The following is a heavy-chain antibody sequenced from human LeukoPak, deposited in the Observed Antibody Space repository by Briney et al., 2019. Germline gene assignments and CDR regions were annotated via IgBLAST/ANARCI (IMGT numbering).Heavy chain of an antibody. CDR1: GFIFSNFG. D-gene: IGHD3-10*01. V-gene: IGHV3-43*01. CDR2: ISSDGGST. J-gene: IGHJ4*02. Sequence: GGSLRLSCAASGFIFSNFGMHWVRQAPGKGLEWVSLISSDGGSTYYADSVKGRFTISRDNSKNSLYVQLNNLRTEDTALYYCAKGRYGSGSFSTPFEYWGQGTLVTASS. CDR3: AKGRYGSGSFSTPFEY.